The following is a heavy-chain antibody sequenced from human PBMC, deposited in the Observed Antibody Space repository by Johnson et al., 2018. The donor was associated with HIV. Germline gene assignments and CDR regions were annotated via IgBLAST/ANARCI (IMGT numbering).Heavy chain of an antibody. CDR2: ISWNSINI. CDR1: GFTFRNYA. D-gene: IGHD2-15*01. V-gene: IGHV3-20*04. J-gene: IGHJ3*02. Sequence: VQLVESGGGVVRPGGSLRLSCAASGFTFRNYAMSWVRQAPGKGLEWVSGISWNSINIDYADSVKGRFAISRDNAKNCLYLQRNSLMPEDTALYYCARAAGGSPRAAVDIWGQGTMVTVSA. CDR3: ARAAGGSPRAAVDI.